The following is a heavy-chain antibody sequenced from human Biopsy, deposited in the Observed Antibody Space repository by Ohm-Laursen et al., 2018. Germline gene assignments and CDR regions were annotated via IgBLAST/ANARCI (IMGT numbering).Heavy chain of an antibody. V-gene: IGHV1-18*04. CDR1: GYTFTGYY. Sequence: SVKVSCKASGYTFTGYYLHWVRQAPGQGLEWLGWISTYNGNTNYAQNLQGRVTMTTDTSTSTAYMELRSLRSDDTAVYYCARGGTLVVVPTAVLHSFDIWGQGTMVTVSS. CDR3: ARGGTLVVVPTAVLHSFDI. CDR2: ISTYNGNT. D-gene: IGHD2-2*01. J-gene: IGHJ3*02.